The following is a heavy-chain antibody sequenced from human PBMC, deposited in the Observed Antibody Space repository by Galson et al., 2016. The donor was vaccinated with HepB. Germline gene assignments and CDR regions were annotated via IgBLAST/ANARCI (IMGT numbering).Heavy chain of an antibody. CDR2: INHSGAT. CDR3: ATTSLYHWNEYGVDF. J-gene: IGHJ4*02. CDR1: GGSFSGYY. Sequence: TLSLTCAVYGGSFSGYYWSWIRQPPGKGLEWVGEINHSGATNYNPSLKSRVTISVDTSKNHFSLKLSSVTAADTAVYYCATTSLYHWNEYGVDFWGQGTLVTVSS. D-gene: IGHD3-16*02. V-gene: IGHV4-34*01.